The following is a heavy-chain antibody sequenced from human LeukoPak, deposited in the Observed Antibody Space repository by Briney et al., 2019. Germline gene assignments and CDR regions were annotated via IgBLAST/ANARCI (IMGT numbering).Heavy chain of an antibody. CDR1: GFTFSDSY. D-gene: IGHD3-16*02. CDR3: ARDLQETYDYVWGSYRYSFDY. J-gene: IGHJ4*02. Sequence: GGSLRLSCAASGFTFSDSYMSWIRQAPGKGLEWVSYISSSSSYIYYADSVKGRFTISRDNAKNSLYLQMNSLRAEDTAVYHCARDLQETYDYVWGSYRYSFDYWGQGTLVTVSS. V-gene: IGHV3-11*06. CDR2: ISSSSSYI.